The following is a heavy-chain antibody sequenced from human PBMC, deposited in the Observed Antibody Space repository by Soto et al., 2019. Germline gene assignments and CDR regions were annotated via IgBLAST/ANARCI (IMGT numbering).Heavy chain of an antibody. J-gene: IGHJ5*02. CDR1: GYTFTSYG. V-gene: IGHV1-18*01. CDR3: ARDLGATPLGNWFDP. D-gene: IGHD1-26*01. Sequence: QVQLVQSGAEVKKPGASVKVYCKASGYTFTSYGISWGRQAPGQGLEWMGWISAYNGNTNYAQQLQGRVTMTTDTSTSTAYMELRSLRSDDTAVYYCARDLGATPLGNWFDPWGQGTLVTVSS. CDR2: ISAYNGNT.